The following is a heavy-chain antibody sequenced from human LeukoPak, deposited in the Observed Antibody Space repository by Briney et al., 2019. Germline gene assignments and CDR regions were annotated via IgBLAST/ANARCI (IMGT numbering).Heavy chain of an antibody. J-gene: IGHJ6*04. D-gene: IGHD1-1*01. CDR1: GLTFSSYG. V-gene: IGHV3-48*04. CDR2: ISSSGSTI. CDR3: ARVQLERRGYYYYGMDV. Sequence: GRSLRLSCAASGLTFSSYGMNWVRQAPGKGLEWVSYISSSGSTIYYADSVKGRFTISRDNAKNSLYLQMNSLRAEDTAVYYCARVQLERRGYYYYGMDVWGKGTTVTVSS.